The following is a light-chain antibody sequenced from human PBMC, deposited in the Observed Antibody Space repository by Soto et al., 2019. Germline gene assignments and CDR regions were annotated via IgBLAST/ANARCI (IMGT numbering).Light chain of an antibody. J-gene: IGKJ1*01. Sequence: DIQMTQSPSILSASVGDRVTITCRASQSISSWLAWYQQKPGKAPKLLIYKASTLKSGVPSRFSGSGSGTEFTLTISSLQPDDFATYYCQHYKSYSEAFGQGTKVDIK. CDR3: QHYKSYSEA. V-gene: IGKV1-5*03. CDR2: KAS. CDR1: QSISSW.